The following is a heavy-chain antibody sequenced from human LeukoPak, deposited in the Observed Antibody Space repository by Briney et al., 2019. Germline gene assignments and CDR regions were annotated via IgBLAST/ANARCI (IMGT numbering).Heavy chain of an antibody. CDR2: IKPDGGEV. V-gene: IGHV3-7*03. J-gene: IGHJ4*02. CDR3: ARDIRRGSPDC. CDR1: GFTFSSDW. Sequence: GGSLRLSCAASGFTFSSDWMTRVRQAPGKGLEWVANIKPDGGEVNYVDSVKGRFTVSRDNGKNSLYLHMNSLRSDDTAVYYCARDIRRGSPDCWGQGTLVTVSS. D-gene: IGHD5-12*01.